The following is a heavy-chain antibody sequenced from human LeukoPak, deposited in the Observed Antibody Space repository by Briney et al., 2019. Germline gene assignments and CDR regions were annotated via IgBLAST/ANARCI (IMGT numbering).Heavy chain of an antibody. CDR2: ISYDGSNK. J-gene: IGHJ4*02. CDR3: ARGARGSGSHFDY. Sequence: GGSLRLSCAASGFTFSSYAMHWVRQAPGKGLEWVAVISYDGSNKYYADSVKGRFTISRDNSKNTLYLQMNSLRAEDTAVYYCARGARGSGSHFDYWGQGTLVTVSS. D-gene: IGHD6-19*01. CDR1: GFTFSSYA. V-gene: IGHV3-30*04.